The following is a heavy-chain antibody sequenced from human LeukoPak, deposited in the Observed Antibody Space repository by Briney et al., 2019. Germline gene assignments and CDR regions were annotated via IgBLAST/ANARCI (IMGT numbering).Heavy chain of an antibody. CDR2: LSYDGSDR. V-gene: IGHV3-30*01. CDR3: ARDRINMMVLVHDSGLDL. CDR1: GFTLSGYG. J-gene: IGHJ5*02. Sequence: GRSLRLSCAASGFTLSGYGIHWVRQAPGKGLEWVAVLSYDGSDRYYADSVNGRFTISRDISSDTVSLQMNSLRVEDTALYFCARDRINMMVLVHDSGLDLWGQGTLVTVSS. D-gene: IGHD3-22*01.